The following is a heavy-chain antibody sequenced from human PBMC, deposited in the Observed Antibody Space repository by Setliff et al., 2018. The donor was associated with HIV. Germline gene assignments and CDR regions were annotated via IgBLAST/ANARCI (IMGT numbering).Heavy chain of an antibody. Sequence: PGGSLRLSCAASGFTFSSYWMQWVRQAPGKGLVWVSRIKSDGSITNYADSVKGRFTISRDDAKNTVYLQMNSLRADDTAVYYCARGEVWGTPTAGDFWGQGTLVTV. CDR1: GFTFSSYW. CDR3: ARGEVWGTPTAGDF. V-gene: IGHV3-74*01. J-gene: IGHJ4*02. D-gene: IGHD3-16*01. CDR2: IKSDGSIT.